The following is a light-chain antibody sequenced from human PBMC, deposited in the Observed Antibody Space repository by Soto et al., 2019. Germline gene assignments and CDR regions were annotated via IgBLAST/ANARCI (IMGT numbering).Light chain of an antibody. V-gene: IGKV1-39*01. CDR1: QDISNY. Sequence: DIHMTQSASSLSSSLGDRVTITFQASQDISNYLNWYQQKPGKAPELLIYAASTLQSGVPSRFSGSGSGTDFTLTISSLQPEDFATYFCQQSYSTPPLTFGQGTRLEIK. CDR2: AAS. CDR3: QQSYSTPPLT. J-gene: IGKJ5*01.